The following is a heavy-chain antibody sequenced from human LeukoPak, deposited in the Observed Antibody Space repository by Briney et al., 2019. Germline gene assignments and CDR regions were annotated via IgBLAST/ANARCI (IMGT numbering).Heavy chain of an antibody. CDR1: GFTFSTYT. J-gene: IGHJ6*03. Sequence: GGSLRLSCAASGFTFSTYTMNWVRQAPGKGLEWVSSISSSSSYIYYADSVKGRFTISRDNAKNSLFLQMDSLRAEDTALYYCASGNYYYYYMDVWGKGPTVTVSS. CDR2: ISSSSSYI. V-gene: IGHV3-21*01. D-gene: IGHD2-15*01. CDR3: ASGNYYYYYMDV.